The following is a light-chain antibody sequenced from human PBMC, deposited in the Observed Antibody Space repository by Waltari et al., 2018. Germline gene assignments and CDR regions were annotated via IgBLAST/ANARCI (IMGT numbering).Light chain of an antibody. V-gene: IGKV4-1*01. Sequence: IVMTQSPDSLAVSLGESATINCKSSQTILYNSNDKHYLAWYQQKPGQPPRLLIYWASTRESGVPDRFSGSGSGTDFTLTISNLQAEDVAVYYCQQYYSRRTFGQGTKVEI. CDR2: WAS. CDR1: QTILYNSNDKHY. CDR3: QQYYSRRT. J-gene: IGKJ1*01.